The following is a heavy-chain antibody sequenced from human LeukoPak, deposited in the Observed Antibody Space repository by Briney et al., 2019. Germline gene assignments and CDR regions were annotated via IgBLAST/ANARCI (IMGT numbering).Heavy chain of an antibody. J-gene: IGHJ4*02. D-gene: IGHD3-3*01. CDR2: IYTSGST. V-gene: IGHV4-61*02. Sequence: SQTLSLTXTVSGGSISSGSYYWSWIWQPAGKGLEWIGRIYTSGSTNYNPSLKSRVTISVDTSKNQFSLKLSSVTAADTAVYYCARDRVTIFGVVPYDYWGQGTLVTVSS. CDR1: GGSISSGSYY. CDR3: ARDRVTIFGVVPYDY.